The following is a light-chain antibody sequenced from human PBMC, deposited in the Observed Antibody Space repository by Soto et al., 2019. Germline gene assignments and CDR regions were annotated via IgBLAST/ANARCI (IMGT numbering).Light chain of an antibody. CDR1: QSVSSSF. V-gene: IGKV3-20*01. CDR2: GAS. J-gene: IGKJ1*01. CDR3: QQYVTSPWA. Sequence: EIVLTQSPGTLSLSPGERATLSCRASQSVSSSFLAWYQQKPDQAPRLLIYGASNRATGIPDRFSGSGSGTDFTLTISRLEPEDFAVYYCQQYVTSPWAFGQGTKVDIK.